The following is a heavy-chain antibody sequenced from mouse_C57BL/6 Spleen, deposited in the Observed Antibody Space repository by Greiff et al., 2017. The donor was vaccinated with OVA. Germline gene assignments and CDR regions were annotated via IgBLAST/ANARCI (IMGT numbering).Heavy chain of an antibody. Sequence: QVQLQQPGAELVRPGSSVKLSCKASGYTFTSYWMHWVKQRPIQGLEWIGNIDPSDSETHYNQKFKDKATLTVDKSSSTAYMQLSSLTSEDSAVYYCARWDYDYYYFDYWGQGTTLTVSS. D-gene: IGHD2-4*01. J-gene: IGHJ2*01. V-gene: IGHV1-52*01. CDR3: ARWDYDYYYFDY. CDR2: IDPSDSET. CDR1: GYTFTSYW.